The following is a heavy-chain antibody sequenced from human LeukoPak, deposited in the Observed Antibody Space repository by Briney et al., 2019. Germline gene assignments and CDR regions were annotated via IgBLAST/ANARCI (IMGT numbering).Heavy chain of an antibody. D-gene: IGHD5-12*01. CDR1: GFTFSSYW. V-gene: IGHV3-7*01. CDR3: ARKGGYSGYDRYYYYGMDV. Sequence: GGSLRLSCAASGFTFSSYWMSWVRQAPGKGLEWVANIKQDGSEKYYVDSVKGRFTISRDNAKNSLYLQMNSLRAEDTAVYYCARKGGYSGYDRYYYYGMDVWGQGTTVSVSS. CDR2: IKQDGSEK. J-gene: IGHJ6*02.